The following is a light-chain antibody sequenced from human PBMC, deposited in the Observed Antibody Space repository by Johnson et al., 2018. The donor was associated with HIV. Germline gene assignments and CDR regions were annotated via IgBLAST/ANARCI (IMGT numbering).Light chain of an antibody. CDR1: SSNIGNNY. CDR2: VNN. Sequence: QSVLTQSPSVSAAPGQKVTISCSGSSSNIGNNYVSWYQQLPGTAPKLLIYVNNKRPSGIPDRFSGSKSGTSATLGITGLQTGDAADYYCGTWDSSLSAGVVFGTGTKVTVL. J-gene: IGLJ1*01. CDR3: GTWDSSLSAGVV. V-gene: IGLV1-51*02.